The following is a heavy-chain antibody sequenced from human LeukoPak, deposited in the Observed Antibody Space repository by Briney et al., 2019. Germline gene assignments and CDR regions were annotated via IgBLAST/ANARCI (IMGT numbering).Heavy chain of an antibody. CDR2: ISGSGSST. CDR3: AKTMGAIDHDY. CDR1: GFTFSGFG. D-gene: IGHD1-26*01. Sequence: GSLRLSCAASGFTFSGFGMTWVRQAPGKGLKWVSGISGSGSSTYYADSVKGRFTISRDNSKNTLYLQMNSLRADDTAVYYCAKTMGAIDHDYWGQGTLVTVSS. J-gene: IGHJ4*02. V-gene: IGHV3-23*01.